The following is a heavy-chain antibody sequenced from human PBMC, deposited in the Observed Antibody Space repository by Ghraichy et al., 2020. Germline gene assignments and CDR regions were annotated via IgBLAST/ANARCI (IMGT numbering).Heavy chain of an antibody. Sequence: GGSLRLSCAASGFTFSSYSMNWVRQAPGKGLEWVSSISSSSSYIYYADSVKGRFTISRDNAKNSLYLQMNSLRAEDTAVHYCARVSIVVVPAATYKYYYYGMDVWGQGTTVTVSS. CDR3: ARVSIVVVPAATYKYYYYGMDV. D-gene: IGHD2-2*01. V-gene: IGHV3-21*01. CDR2: ISSSSSYI. J-gene: IGHJ6*02. CDR1: GFTFSSYS.